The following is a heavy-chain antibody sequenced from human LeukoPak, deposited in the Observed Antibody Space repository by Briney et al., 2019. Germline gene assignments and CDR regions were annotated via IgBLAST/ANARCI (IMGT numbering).Heavy chain of an antibody. J-gene: IGHJ4*02. CDR1: GFTFSSYA. CDR2: ISYDGSNK. CDR3: AKVGDSWDFDY. V-gene: IGHV3-30*04. D-gene: IGHD3-22*01. Sequence: PGRSLRLSCAASGFTFSSYAMHWVRQAPGKGLEWVAVISYDGSNKYYADSVKGRFTISRDNSKNTLYLQMNSLRAEDTAVYYCAKVGDSWDFDYWGQGTLVSVSS.